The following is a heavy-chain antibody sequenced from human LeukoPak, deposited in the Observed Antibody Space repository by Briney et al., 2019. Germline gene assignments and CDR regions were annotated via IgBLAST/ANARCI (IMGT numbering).Heavy chain of an antibody. CDR1: GFTFSSYW. J-gene: IGHJ4*02. CDR3: ARRGAGTGTTDY. CDR2: INSDGSST. Sequence: GGSLRLSCAASGFTFSSYWMYWVRQAPGMGLVCVSRINSDGSSTSYADSVKGRFIISRDNAKNTLYLQMNSLRAEDTAVYYCARRGAGTGTTDYWGQGTLVTVSS. D-gene: IGHD1-1*01. V-gene: IGHV3-74*01.